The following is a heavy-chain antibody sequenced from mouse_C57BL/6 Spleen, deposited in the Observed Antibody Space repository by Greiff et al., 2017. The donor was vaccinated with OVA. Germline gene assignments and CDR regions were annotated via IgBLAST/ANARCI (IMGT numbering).Heavy chain of an antibody. CDR2: INYDGSST. Sequence: EVQLQESEGGLVQPGSSMKLSCTASGFTFSDYYMAWVRQVPEKGLEWVANINYDGSSTYYLDSLKSRFIISRDNAKNILYLQMSSLKSEDTATYYCARVGDYDGAMDYWGQGTSVTVSS. CDR3: ARVGDYDGAMDY. V-gene: IGHV5-16*01. D-gene: IGHD2-4*01. CDR1: GFTFSDYY. J-gene: IGHJ4*01.